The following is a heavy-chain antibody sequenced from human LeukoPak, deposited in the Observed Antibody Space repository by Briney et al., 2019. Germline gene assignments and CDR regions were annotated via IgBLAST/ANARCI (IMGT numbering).Heavy chain of an antibody. V-gene: IGHV4-59*11. CDR1: GGSISSHY. CDR3: ARVGSYYDFWSGYRPIDAFDI. CDR2: IYYSGST. D-gene: IGHD3-3*01. J-gene: IGHJ3*02. Sequence: PSETLSLTCTVSGGSISSHYWSWIQQPPGKGLEWIGYIYYSGSTNYNPSLKSRVTISVDTSKNQFSLKLSSVTAADTAVYYCARVGSYYDFWSGYRPIDAFDIWGQGTMVTVSS.